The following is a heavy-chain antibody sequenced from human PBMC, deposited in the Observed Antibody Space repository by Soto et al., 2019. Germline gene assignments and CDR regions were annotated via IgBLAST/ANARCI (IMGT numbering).Heavy chain of an antibody. CDR1: GGSFSGYY. J-gene: IGHJ4*02. CDR2: IIHSGST. D-gene: IGHD3-10*01. Sequence: QVQLQQWGAGLLKPSETLSLTCAVYGGSFSGYYWSWIRKPPGKGMEWIGEIIHSGSTSYNPSLKSLVNISVDTSKSQFAMKLGSVTAADTAVYYCARGSPHYYGSGSSVAKYYFDYWGQGALVTVFS. V-gene: IGHV4-34*01. CDR3: ARGSPHYYGSGSSVAKYYFDY.